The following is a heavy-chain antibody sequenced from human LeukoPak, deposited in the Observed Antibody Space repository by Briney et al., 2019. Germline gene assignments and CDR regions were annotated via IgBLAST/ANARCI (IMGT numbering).Heavy chain of an antibody. CDR1: GFTFNSYA. CDR2: ISGSGNRI. CDR3: AKGGDIVVVPAATLDY. V-gene: IGHV3-23*01. D-gene: IGHD2-2*01. J-gene: IGHJ4*02. Sequence: PGGSLRLSCAASGFTFNSYAMSRVRQAPGKGLEWVSAISGSGNRIYYADSVKGRFTISRDNSENTLYLQMNSLRVEDTAVYYCAKGGDIVVVPAATLDYWGQGTLVTVSS.